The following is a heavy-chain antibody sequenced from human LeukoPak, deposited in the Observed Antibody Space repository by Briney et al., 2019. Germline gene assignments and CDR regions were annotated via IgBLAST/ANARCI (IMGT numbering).Heavy chain of an antibody. J-gene: IGHJ3*02. Sequence: SETLSLTCTVSGYSISSGYYWGWIRQPPGKGLEWFGSIYHSGSTYYNPSLKSRVTISVDTSKHQFSLKLSSVTAADTAVYYCARGPYKFDGSGAFDIWGQGTMVTVSS. CDR3: ARGPYKFDGSGAFDI. CDR1: GYSISSGYY. D-gene: IGHD3-22*01. CDR2: IYHSGST. V-gene: IGHV4-38-2*02.